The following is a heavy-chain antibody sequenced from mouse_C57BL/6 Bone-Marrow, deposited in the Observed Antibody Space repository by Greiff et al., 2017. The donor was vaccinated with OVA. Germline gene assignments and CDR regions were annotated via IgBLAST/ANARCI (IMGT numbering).Heavy chain of an antibody. J-gene: IGHJ1*03. V-gene: IGHV1-84*01. CDR2: IYPGSGTT. CDR3: ARRGVYGSSFSSYWYFDV. CDR1: GYTFTDYY. Sequence: QVQLQQSGPELVKPGASVKISCKASGYTFTDYYINWVKQRPGQGLEWIGWIYPGSGTTKYNEKFKGKATLTVDTSSSTAYMQLSSLTSEDSAVYFCARRGVYGSSFSSYWYFDVWGTGTTVTVSS. D-gene: IGHD1-1*01.